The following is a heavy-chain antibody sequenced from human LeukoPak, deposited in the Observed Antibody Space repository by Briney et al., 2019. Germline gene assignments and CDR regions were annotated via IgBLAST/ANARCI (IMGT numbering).Heavy chain of an antibody. J-gene: IGHJ3*02. CDR1: GFTFSSYS. CDR3: ASELGDYNLLPDAFDI. CDR2: ISSSSSTI. Sequence: PGGSLRLSCAASGFTFSSYSMNWVRQAPGKGLEWVSYISSSSSTIYYADSVKGRFTISRDNAKNSLYLQMNSLRAEDTAVYYCASELGDYNLLPDAFDIWGQGTMVTVSS. V-gene: IGHV3-48*01. D-gene: IGHD2-15*01.